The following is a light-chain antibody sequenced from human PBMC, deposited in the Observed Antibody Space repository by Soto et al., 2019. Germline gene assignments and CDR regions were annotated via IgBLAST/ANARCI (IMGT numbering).Light chain of an antibody. Sequence: DIQMTQSPSTLSASVGDRVTITCRASQSINSWLAWYQQKPGKAPKLLIHKASSLESGFPSRFSGSGSGTELTLTSSILPPDDFATYYCQQYERYPLTFGGGTNVEIK. CDR2: KAS. CDR1: QSINSW. J-gene: IGKJ4*01. V-gene: IGKV1-5*03. CDR3: QQYERYPLT.